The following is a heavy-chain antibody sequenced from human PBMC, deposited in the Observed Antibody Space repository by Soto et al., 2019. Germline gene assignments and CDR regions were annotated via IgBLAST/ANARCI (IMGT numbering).Heavy chain of an antibody. CDR3: ERNPKFRGGECLVGVWFDT. CDR2: IDPSDSYT. J-gene: IGHJ5*02. D-gene: IGHD2-21*01. CDR1: GYSFTSYW. V-gene: IGHV5-10-1*01. Sequence: GESLKISCKGSGYSFTSYWISWVRQMPGKGLEWMGKIDPSDSYTNYSPSFQGHVTISADKSIGTAYLQWSSLKASDTAMYYCERNPKFRGGECLVGVWFDTWGQGTLVTVSS.